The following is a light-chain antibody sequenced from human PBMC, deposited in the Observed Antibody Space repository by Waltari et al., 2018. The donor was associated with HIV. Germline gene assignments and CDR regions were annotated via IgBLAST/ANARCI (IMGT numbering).Light chain of an antibody. J-gene: IGLJ1*01. CDR2: RNN. Sequence: QSVLTQPPAASGTPGQRVTISCSGSSSNIGSNFVYWYQQFPGMAPKLLIFRNNQRPSGVPDRCSASKSGSSASLAISGLRPEDEADYYCATWHDGLKVFGTGTEVTVL. V-gene: IGLV1-47*01. CDR3: ATWHDGLKV. CDR1: SSNIGSNF.